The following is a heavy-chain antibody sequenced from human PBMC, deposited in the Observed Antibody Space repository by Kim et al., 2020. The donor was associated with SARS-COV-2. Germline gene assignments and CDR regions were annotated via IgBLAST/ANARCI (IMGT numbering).Heavy chain of an antibody. CDR2: ISYDGSNK. J-gene: IGHJ4*02. Sequence: GGSLRLSCAASGFTFSSYGMHWVRQAPGKGLEWVAVISYDGSNKYYADSVKGRFTISRDNSKNTLYLQMNSLRAEDTAVYYCARGPSHGIIYSWPTDYWGQGTLVTVSS. V-gene: IGHV3-30*03. CDR1: GFTFSSYG. CDR3: ARGPSHGIIYSWPTDY. D-gene: IGHD3-10*01.